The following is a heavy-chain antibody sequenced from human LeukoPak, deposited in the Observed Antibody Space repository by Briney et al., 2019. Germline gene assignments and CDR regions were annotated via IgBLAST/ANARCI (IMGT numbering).Heavy chain of an antibody. CDR2: ISYDGIDK. CDR3: AKEKNRYFDS. Sequence: GGSLILSCAASGFTFSNYGMYWVRQAPGKGLEWLALISYDGIDKYYEDSVKGRFTISRDNSKNTLSLQMNSVRAEDTAVYYCAKEKNRYFDSWGQGTLVTVSS. V-gene: IGHV3-30*18. CDR1: GFTFSNYG. J-gene: IGHJ4*02. D-gene: IGHD1/OR15-1a*01.